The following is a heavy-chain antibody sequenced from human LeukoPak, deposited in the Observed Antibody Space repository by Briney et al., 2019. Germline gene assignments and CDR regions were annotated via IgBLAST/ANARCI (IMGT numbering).Heavy chain of an antibody. Sequence: SVKVSCKSSGGTFSSYAISWVRQAPGQGLEWMGGIIPIFGTANYAQKFQGRVTITTDESTSTAYMELSSLRSEDTAVYYCASVVPAASGAFDIWGQGTMVTVSS. D-gene: IGHD2-2*01. CDR2: IIPIFGTA. V-gene: IGHV1-69*05. J-gene: IGHJ3*02. CDR3: ASVVPAASGAFDI. CDR1: GGTFSSYA.